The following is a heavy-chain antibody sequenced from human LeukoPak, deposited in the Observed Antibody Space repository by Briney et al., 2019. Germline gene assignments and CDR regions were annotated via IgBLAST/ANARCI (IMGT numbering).Heavy chain of an antibody. V-gene: IGHV4-39*01. Sequence: SETLSLTCTVSGGSISSSSYYWGWIRQPPGKGLEWIGTIFYSETTYYNPSLKSRVTISVDTSKNQFSLNLSSVTAADTALYYCARLPRATIGATNYFDFWGQGTLVTVSS. CDR3: ARLPRATIGATNYFDF. J-gene: IGHJ4*02. CDR2: IFYSETT. D-gene: IGHD5-24*01. CDR1: GGSISSSSYY.